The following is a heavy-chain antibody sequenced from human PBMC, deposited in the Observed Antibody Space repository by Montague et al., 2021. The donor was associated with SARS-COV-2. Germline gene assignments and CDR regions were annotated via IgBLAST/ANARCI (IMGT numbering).Heavy chain of an antibody. CDR1: GFTFDDYA. V-gene: IGHV3-9*01. CDR3: AKDQGYDILTGYYPWSMDV. Sequence: SLRLSCSASGFTFDDYAMHWVRQAPGKGLEWVSGISWNSGSIGYSDSVKGRFTISRDNAKNSLYLQMNSLIAEDTALYYCAKDQGYDILTGYYPWSMDVWGQGTTVTVSS. D-gene: IGHD3-9*01. J-gene: IGHJ6*02. CDR2: ISWNSGSI.